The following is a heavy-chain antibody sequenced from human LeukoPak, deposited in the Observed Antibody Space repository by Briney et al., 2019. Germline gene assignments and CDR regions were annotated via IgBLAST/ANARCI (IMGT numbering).Heavy chain of an antibody. Sequence: KPSETLSLTCSVSGGSISSFYWSWFRQSPGKGLEWIGYIYSYRSTNYNPSLNSRVTISVDTSKNHVSLELSSVTAADTAVYYCARGEGRGWYWAFDIWGQGTMVTVSS. J-gene: IGHJ3*02. D-gene: IGHD6-19*01. CDR2: IYSYRST. CDR3: ARGEGRGWYWAFDI. V-gene: IGHV4-59*01. CDR1: GGSISSFY.